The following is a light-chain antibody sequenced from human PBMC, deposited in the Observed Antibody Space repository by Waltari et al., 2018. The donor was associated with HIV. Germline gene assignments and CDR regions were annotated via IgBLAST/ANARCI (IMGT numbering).Light chain of an antibody. J-gene: IGLJ3*02. V-gene: IGLV2-23*02. Sequence: QSALTQPASVSGSPGQSITIPCTGTGSGVEGFNLVSWYQQHPGKAPKLMIYEVTKRPSGVSNRFSGSKSGNTASLTISGLQAEDEADYYCCSYAGSSTWVFGGGTKLTVL. CDR3: CSYAGSSTWV. CDR2: EVT. CDR1: GSGVEGFNL.